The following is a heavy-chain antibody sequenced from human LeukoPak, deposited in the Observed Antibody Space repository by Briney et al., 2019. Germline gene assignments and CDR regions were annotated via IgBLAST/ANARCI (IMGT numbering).Heavy chain of an antibody. V-gene: IGHV1-46*01. D-gene: IGHD2-15*01. CDR2: INPSGGST. CDR1: GYTFTSYY. Sequence: GASVKVSCKASGYTFTSYYMHWVRQAPGQGLEWMGIINPSGGSTSYAQKFQGRVTMTRDTSTSTVYMELSSLRSEDTAVYYCARERYCSGGSCYSYYCYGMDVWGQGTTVTVSS. CDR3: ARERYCSGGSCYSYYCYGMDV. J-gene: IGHJ6*02.